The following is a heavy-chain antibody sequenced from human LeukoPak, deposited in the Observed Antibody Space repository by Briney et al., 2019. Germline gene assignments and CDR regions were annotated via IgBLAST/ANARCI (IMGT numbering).Heavy chain of an antibody. D-gene: IGHD3-10*01. Sequence: ASVKVSCKASGYTFTNYGISWVRQAPGQGLEWMGWISTYNDNTNYAQKLQGRVTMTTDTSTSTAYLDLRSLRSDDTAVYYCARVRYYYGSGSPGFAFDIWGQGTMVTVSS. CDR2: ISTYNDNT. CDR1: GYTFTNYG. V-gene: IGHV1-18*01. CDR3: ARVRYYYGSGSPGFAFDI. J-gene: IGHJ3*02.